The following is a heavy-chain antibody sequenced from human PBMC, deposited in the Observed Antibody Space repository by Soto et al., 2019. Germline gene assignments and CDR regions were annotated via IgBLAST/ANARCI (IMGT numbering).Heavy chain of an antibody. V-gene: IGHV1-69*01. CDR1: GGTFSSYA. D-gene: IGHD3-22*01. CDR3: ARDRGRYYYDSSGAFDI. Sequence: QVQLVQSGAEVKKPGSSVKVSCKASGGTFSSYAISWVRQAPGQGLEWMGGIIPIFGTANYAQKFQGRVTITADESTSKAYMELSSLRSEDTAVYYCARDRGRYYYDSSGAFDIWGQGTMVTVSS. CDR2: IIPIFGTA. J-gene: IGHJ3*02.